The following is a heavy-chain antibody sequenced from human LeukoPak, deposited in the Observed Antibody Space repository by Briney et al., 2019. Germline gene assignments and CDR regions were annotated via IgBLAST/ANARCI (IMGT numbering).Heavy chain of an antibody. CDR3: ARDTHRASDAFDI. Sequence: ASVKVSCKASGYTFTSYGVSWVRQAPGQGLEWMGWISGYNGNTNYAQKLQGRVTMTTDTSTSTAYMELRSLRSDDTAVYYCARDTHRASDAFDIWGQGTMVTVSS. V-gene: IGHV1-18*01. CDR2: ISGYNGNT. CDR1: GYTFTSYG. J-gene: IGHJ3*02.